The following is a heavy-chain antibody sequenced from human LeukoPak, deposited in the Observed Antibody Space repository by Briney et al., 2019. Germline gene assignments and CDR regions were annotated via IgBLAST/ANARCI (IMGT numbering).Heavy chain of an antibody. Sequence: EASVKVSCKASGYTFTSYDINWVRQATGQGLEWMGWMNPNSGNTGYAQKFQGRVTITRNTSISTAYMELSSLRSEDTAVYYCAKSPPGWAPRIVVVIPDAFDIWGQGTMVTVSS. J-gene: IGHJ3*02. CDR2: MNPNSGNT. CDR3: AKSPPGWAPRIVVVIPDAFDI. D-gene: IGHD3-22*01. CDR1: GYTFTSYD. V-gene: IGHV1-8*03.